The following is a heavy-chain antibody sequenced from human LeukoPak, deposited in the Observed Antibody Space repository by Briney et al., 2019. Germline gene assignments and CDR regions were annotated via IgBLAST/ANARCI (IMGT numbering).Heavy chain of an antibody. CDR2: NGSST. Sequence: GGSLRLSCAASGFTFNSYWMHWVRQAPGKGLVWVSRNGSSTTYADSVKGRFTISRDNAKNTLYLQMNSLRAEGTAVYYCARESSGYFYWGQGTLVTVSS. D-gene: IGHD3-22*01. CDR3: ARESSGYFY. CDR1: GFTFNSYW. J-gene: IGHJ4*02. V-gene: IGHV3-74*01.